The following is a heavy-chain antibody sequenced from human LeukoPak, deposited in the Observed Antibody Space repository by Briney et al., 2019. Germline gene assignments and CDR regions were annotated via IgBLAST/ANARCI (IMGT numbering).Heavy chain of an antibody. CDR2: INHSGST. V-gene: IGHV4-34*01. CDR3: ARDASNWFDP. J-gene: IGHJ5*02. Sequence: SETLSLTCAVYGGSFSGYYWGWIRQPPGKGLEWIGEINHSGSTNYNPSLKSRVTISVDTSKNQFSLKLSSVTAADTAVYYCARDASNWFDPWGQGTLVTVSS. CDR1: GGSFSGYY.